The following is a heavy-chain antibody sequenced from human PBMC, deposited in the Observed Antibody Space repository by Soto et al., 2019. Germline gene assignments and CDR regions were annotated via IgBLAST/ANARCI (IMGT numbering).Heavy chain of an antibody. Sequence: SETLSLTCTVSGGSISRSSYYWGWIRQPPGKGLEWIGSIYSSGSTYYNPSLKSRVSISVDTSKNQFSLKLSSVTAADTAVYYCARLFPRVVPAAIYFDYWGQGTLVTVSS. J-gene: IGHJ4*02. CDR1: GGSISRSSYY. D-gene: IGHD2-2*01. V-gene: IGHV4-39*01. CDR3: ARLFPRVVPAAIYFDY. CDR2: IYSSGST.